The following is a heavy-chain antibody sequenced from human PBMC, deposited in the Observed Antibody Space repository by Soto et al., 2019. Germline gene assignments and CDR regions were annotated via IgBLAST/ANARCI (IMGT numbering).Heavy chain of an antibody. Sequence: SETLSLTCTVSGGSISSYYWSWIRQPPGKGLEWIGYIYYSGSTNYNRSLKSRVTISVDTSNNQLSLKLRSVTAADTAVYYCARHDGFSSGWIFDYWGHGTLVTVSS. CDR3: ARHDGFSSGWIFDY. V-gene: IGHV4-59*08. CDR2: IYYSGST. D-gene: IGHD6-19*01. CDR1: GGSISSYY. J-gene: IGHJ4*01.